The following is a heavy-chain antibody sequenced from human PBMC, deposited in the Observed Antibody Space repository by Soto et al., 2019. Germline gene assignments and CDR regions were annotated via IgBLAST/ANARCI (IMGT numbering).Heavy chain of an antibody. D-gene: IGHD7-27*01. J-gene: IGHJ4*02. CDR3: ARQGVGITGEWPSFDY. CDR2: IYYSGST. V-gene: IGHV4-61*01. Sequence: QVQLQESGPGLVKPSETLSLTCTVSGGSVSSGSYYWTWIRQPPGKGLEWIGHIYYSGSTNYNSSLKSRVTISMDTSNNQFSLKLNSVTAADTAVYYCARQGVGITGEWPSFDYWGQGALVTVSS. CDR1: GGSVSSGSYY.